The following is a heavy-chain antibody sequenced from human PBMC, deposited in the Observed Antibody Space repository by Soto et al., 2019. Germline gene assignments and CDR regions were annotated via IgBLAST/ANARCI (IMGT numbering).Heavy chain of an antibody. J-gene: IGHJ6*02. CDR1: GFTFDDSA. CDR3: AKAQYYYYGMDV. V-gene: IGHV3-9*01. Sequence: GGSLRLSCAASGFTFDDSAMHWVRQAPGKGLEWVSGISWNSGSIGYADSVKGRFTISRDNAKNSLYLQMNSLRAEDTALYYCAKAQYYYYGMDVWGQGTTVTVSS. CDR2: ISWNSGSI.